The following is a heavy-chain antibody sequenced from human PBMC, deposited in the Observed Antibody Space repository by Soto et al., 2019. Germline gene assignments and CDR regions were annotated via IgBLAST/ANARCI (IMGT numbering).Heavy chain of an antibody. CDR1: GYTLTELS. CDR3: ATDKGLRYFPGV. CDR2: FDPEDGET. Sequence: ASVKVSCKVSGYTLTELSMHWVRQAPGKGLEWMGGFDPEDGETIYAQKFQGRVTMTEDTSTDTAYMELSSLRSEDTAVYYCATDKGLRYFPGVWGQGTTVTVSS. J-gene: IGHJ6*02. V-gene: IGHV1-24*01. D-gene: IGHD3-9*01.